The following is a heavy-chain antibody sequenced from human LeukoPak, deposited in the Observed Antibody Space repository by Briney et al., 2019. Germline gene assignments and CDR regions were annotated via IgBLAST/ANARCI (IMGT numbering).Heavy chain of an antibody. Sequence: PGGSLRLSCAASGFIFSGSAMHWVRQASGKGLEWVGRIRSKANSYATAYAASVKGRFTISRDDSKNTAYLQMNSLKTEDTAVYYCTRLGGYTASSWGQGTLVTVSS. CDR2: IRSKANSYAT. V-gene: IGHV3-73*01. CDR1: GFIFSGSA. CDR3: TRLGGYTASS. D-gene: IGHD5-12*01. J-gene: IGHJ4*02.